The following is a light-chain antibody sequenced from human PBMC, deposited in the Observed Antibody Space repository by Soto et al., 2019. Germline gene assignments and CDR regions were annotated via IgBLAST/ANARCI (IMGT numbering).Light chain of an antibody. V-gene: IGKV4-1*01. J-gene: IGKJ1*01. Sequence: EIVMAQFPETLAVSVGERATIKCSSSQSLLHSSDNRNDLTWDQQKPGQPPKLLIYWASTRQSGVPDRFSGSGSGTDLPLTITSLPAEDVAVYYCQQYYSTPWTFGQGTKVDIX. CDR3: QQYYSTPWT. CDR2: WAS. CDR1: QSLLHSSDNRND.